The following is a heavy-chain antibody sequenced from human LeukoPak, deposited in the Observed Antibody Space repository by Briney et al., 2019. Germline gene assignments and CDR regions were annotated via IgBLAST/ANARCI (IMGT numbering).Heavy chain of an antibody. J-gene: IGHJ4*02. Sequence: SETLSLTCTVSGGSISSGGYYWSWIRQPPGKGLEWIGYIYHSGSTYYNPSLKSRVTISVDTSKNQFSLRLSSVTAADTAVYYCARHYRGTTEFDYWGQGTLVTVSS. D-gene: IGHD1-7*01. V-gene: IGHV4-30-2*03. CDR1: GGSISSGGYY. CDR3: ARHYRGTTEFDY. CDR2: IYHSGST.